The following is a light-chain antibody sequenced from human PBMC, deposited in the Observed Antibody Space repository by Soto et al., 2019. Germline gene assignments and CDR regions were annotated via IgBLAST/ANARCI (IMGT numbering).Light chain of an antibody. CDR1: SSDVGAYDY. V-gene: IGLV2-14*01. J-gene: IGLJ3*02. CDR2: EVS. Sequence: QSVLTQPASVSGSPGQSITISCTGTSSDVGAYDYVSWYQQNPGKAPKLIISEVSDRPSGVSNRFSGSKSGNTASLTISGLQAEDEADYFCSSYTTTNTLWVFXGGTK. CDR3: SSYTTTNTLWV.